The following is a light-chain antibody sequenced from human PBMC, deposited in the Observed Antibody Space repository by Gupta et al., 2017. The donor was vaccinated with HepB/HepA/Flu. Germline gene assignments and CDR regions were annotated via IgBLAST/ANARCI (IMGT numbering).Light chain of an antibody. V-gene: IGLV2-14*03. CDR2: DVN. CDR3: NSYTTSGTLV. CDR1: SSDVGAYDH. J-gene: IGLJ2*01. Sequence: QSALSQPASVSGSPGQSITISCTGTSSDVGAYDHVSWSQQHPGKAPKVIFYDVNNRPSGVSDHFSGSKSGNTASLRISGLQGEDEADYYCNSYTTSGTLVFGGGTKLTVL.